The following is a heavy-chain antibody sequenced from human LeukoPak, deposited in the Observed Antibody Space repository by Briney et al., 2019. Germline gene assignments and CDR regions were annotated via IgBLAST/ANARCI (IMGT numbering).Heavy chain of an antibody. V-gene: IGHV3-7*01. D-gene: IGHD3-10*01. J-gene: IGHJ4*02. CDR3: VKDEGRVGAPAGLDY. CDR2: INLDGSEK. CDR1: VFIFSTSW. Sequence: GGSLRLSCTASVFIFSTSWMTWVLQAPGKGLEWVAKINLDGSEKYYVDSVRGRFTISRDNAKNSLYLQMNSLRAEDTAVYYCVKDEGRVGAPAGLDYWGQGTLVTVSS.